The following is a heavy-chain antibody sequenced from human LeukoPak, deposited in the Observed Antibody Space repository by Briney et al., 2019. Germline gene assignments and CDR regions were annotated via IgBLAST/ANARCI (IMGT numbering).Heavy chain of an antibody. D-gene: IGHD1-7*01. CDR3: AKHNWNYAFDI. J-gene: IGHJ3*02. CDR1: GFTFNRFW. CDR2: IKEDGSEE. V-gene: IGHV3-7*01. Sequence: PGGSLRLTCAGSGFTFNRFWMSWVRQTPGKGLEWVANIKEDGSEEHYLDSVKGRFTISRDNAKNSLYLQMNSLRAEDTAVYHCAKHNWNYAFDIWGQGTMVTVSS.